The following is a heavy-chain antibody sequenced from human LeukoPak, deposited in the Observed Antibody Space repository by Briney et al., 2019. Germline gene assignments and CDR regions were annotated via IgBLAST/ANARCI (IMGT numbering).Heavy chain of an antibody. CDR1: GFTFDDYA. Sequence: PGGSLRLSCAASGFTFDDYAMHWVRQAPGKGLEWVSGISWNSGSIAYADSVKGRFTISRDNAKNSLYLQMNSLRAEDTALYYCAKDTPDYYGSGSYWSWAFDIWGQGTMVTVSS. J-gene: IGHJ3*02. CDR3: AKDTPDYYGSGSYWSWAFDI. CDR2: ISWNSGSI. V-gene: IGHV3-9*01. D-gene: IGHD3-10*01.